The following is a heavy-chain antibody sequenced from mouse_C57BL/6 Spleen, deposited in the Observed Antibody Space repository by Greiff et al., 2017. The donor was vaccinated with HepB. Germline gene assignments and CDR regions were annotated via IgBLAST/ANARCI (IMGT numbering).Heavy chain of an antibody. CDR1: GYTFTSYW. D-gene: IGHD1-1*01. CDR3: ASNYGSSYDRYFDY. CDR2: IDPSDSET. J-gene: IGHJ2*01. V-gene: IGHV1-52*01. Sequence: VQLQQPGAELVRPGSSVKLSCKASGYTFTSYWMHWVKQRPIQGLEWIGNIDPSDSETHYNQKFKDKATLTVDKSSSTAYMQLSSLTSEDSAVYYCASNYGSSYDRYFDYWGQGTTLTVSS.